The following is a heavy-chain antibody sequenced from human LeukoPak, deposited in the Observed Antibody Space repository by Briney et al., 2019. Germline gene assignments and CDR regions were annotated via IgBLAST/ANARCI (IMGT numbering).Heavy chain of an antibody. CDR3: ARDRYGDGFAHFDH. CDR2: ITPSGGT. CDR1: GYTVTDYY. V-gene: IGHV1-2*02. J-gene: IGHJ4*02. Sequence: ASVKVSCKSSGYTVTDYYMHWVRQAPGQGLEWMGWITPSGGTNYPQKFQGRVAITRDTSITTAYMDLSRLTSDDTAVYYCARDRYGDGFAHFDHWGQGALVTVSS. D-gene: IGHD5-24*01.